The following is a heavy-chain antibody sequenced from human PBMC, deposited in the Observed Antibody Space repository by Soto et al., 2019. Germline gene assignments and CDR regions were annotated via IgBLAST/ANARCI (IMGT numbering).Heavy chain of an antibody. CDR1: GGSISSYY. J-gene: IGHJ4*02. CDR3: ARDNGREQYYDSSGYWYYFDY. Sequence: PSETLSLTCTVSGGSISSYYWSWIRQPPGKGXEWIGYIYYSGSTNYNPSLKSRVTISVDTSKNQFSLKLSSVTAADTAVYYCARDNGREQYYDSSGYWYYFDYWGQGTLVTVSS. CDR2: IYYSGST. V-gene: IGHV4-59*01. D-gene: IGHD3-22*01.